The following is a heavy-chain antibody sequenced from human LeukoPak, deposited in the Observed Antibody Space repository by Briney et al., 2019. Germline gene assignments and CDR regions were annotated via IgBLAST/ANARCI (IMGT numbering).Heavy chain of an antibody. CDR1: GGSISTYY. V-gene: IGHV4-59*01. CDR2: IYYRGTT. J-gene: IGHJ3*02. CDR3: ARDRHYYGSGVVNAFDI. D-gene: IGHD3-10*01. Sequence: PSETVSLTCTVSGGSISTYYWSWIRQPPGKGLEWIGYIYYRGTTNYNPSLKSRVTISVDTSKNQFSLKLTSVTAADTAVYYCARDRHYYGSGVVNAFDIWGQGTMVTVSS.